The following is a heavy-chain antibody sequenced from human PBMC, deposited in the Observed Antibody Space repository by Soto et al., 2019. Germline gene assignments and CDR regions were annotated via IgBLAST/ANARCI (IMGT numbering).Heavy chain of an antibody. Sequence: QLHLVESGGGVVQPGRSLRLSCAAPGFTFSSYGIHWVRQAPGKGLEWVALIWSDGNNKYYADSVKGRFTVSRDNSKNTLYLQMNSLRAEDTAVYYCARAQHSSGSYYPFDYWGQGTLVTVSS. D-gene: IGHD1-26*01. J-gene: IGHJ4*02. CDR1: GFTFSSYG. CDR3: ARAQHSSGSYYPFDY. CDR2: IWSDGNNK. V-gene: IGHV3-33*01.